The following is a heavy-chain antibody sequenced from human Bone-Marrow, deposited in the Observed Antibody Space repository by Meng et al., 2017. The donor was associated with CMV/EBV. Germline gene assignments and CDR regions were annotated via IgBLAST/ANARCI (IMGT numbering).Heavy chain of an antibody. CDR2: VSCYGDK. CDR1: AFSLSPSGVG. CDR3: AHRPSASPFDS. Sequence: CSSSAFSLSPSGVGVGWLRQPPVEALERLAVVSCYGDKLRSPSLKRRLTITNNTSKNQVVLTFTDMAPVDTATYSCAHRPSASPFDSWGQGTLVTVSS. J-gene: IGHJ5*01. D-gene: IGHD2-15*01. V-gene: IGHV2-5*01.